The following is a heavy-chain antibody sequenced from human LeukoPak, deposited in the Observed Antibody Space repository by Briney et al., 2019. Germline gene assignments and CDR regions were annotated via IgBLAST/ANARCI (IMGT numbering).Heavy chain of an antibody. CDR2: ISSSSSYI. CDR1: GFSFSSYA. D-gene: IGHD1-26*01. V-gene: IGHV3-21*01. CDR3: ASSGSYRFDY. Sequence: PGRSLRLSCAASGFSFSSYAMHWVRQAPGKGLEWVSSISSSSSYIYYADSVKGRFTISRDNAKNSLYLQMNSLRAEDTAVYYCASSGSYRFDYWGQGTLVTVSS. J-gene: IGHJ4*02.